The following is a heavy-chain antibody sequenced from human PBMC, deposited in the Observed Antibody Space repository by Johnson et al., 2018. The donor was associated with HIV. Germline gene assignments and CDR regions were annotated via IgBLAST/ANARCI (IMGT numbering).Heavy chain of an antibody. Sequence: MLLVESGGGLVQPGGSLRLSCVASGFTFDDYGMSWVSQAPGKGLEWVSGINWNGGSTGYADSVKGRFTISRDNAKNSLYLQMNSLRAEDTALYYCARDLGYYYDSSGHDAFDIWGQGTRVTVSS. D-gene: IGHD3-22*01. V-gene: IGHV3-20*04. CDR1: GFTFDDYG. CDR2: INWNGGST. J-gene: IGHJ3*02. CDR3: ARDLGYYYDSSGHDAFDI.